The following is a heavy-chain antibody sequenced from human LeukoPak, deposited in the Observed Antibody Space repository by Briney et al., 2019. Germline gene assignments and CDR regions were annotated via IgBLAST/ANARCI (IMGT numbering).Heavy chain of an antibody. CDR2: INPSGGST. CDR1: GYTFTSYY. Sequence: GASVKVSCKASGYTFTSYYMHWVRQAPGQGLEWMGIINPSGGSTSYAQKFQGRVTMSRDTSTSTVYMELSSLRSEDTAVYYCARDRDYYGSGSYYNNWFDPWGQGTLVTVSS. J-gene: IGHJ5*02. D-gene: IGHD3-10*01. CDR3: ARDRDYYGSGSYYNNWFDP. V-gene: IGHV1-46*01.